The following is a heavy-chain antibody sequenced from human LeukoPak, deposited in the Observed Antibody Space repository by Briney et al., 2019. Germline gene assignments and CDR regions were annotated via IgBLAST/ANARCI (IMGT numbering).Heavy chain of an antibody. D-gene: IGHD5/OR15-5a*01. CDR2: INPHSGAT. CDR1: VYGFRDVY. V-gene: IGHV1-2*02. J-gene: IGHJ5*02. CDR3: ATSSSVTHTRDP. Sequence: ASVKVSCKASVYGFRDVYFYWVRQSPGQGLEWMGWINPHSGATNYAQRFQGRVSMDASIDTAYMELSRLTSDDTAVYYCATSSSVTHTRDPWGQGTLVTVSS.